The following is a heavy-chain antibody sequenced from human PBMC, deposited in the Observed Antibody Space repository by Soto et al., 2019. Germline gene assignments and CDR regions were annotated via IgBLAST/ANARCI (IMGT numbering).Heavy chain of an antibody. CDR1: GYTFTGYY. CDR2: INPNSGGT. J-gene: IGHJ6*02. CDR3: ARPDYYYGMDV. V-gene: IGHV1-2*02. Sequence: ASVKVSCKASGYTFTGYYMHWVRHAPGQGLEWMCWINPNSGGTHYSQKFKGRVTMTRDTSISTAYMELSRLRSDDTAVYYCARPDYYYGMDVWGQGTTVTVSS.